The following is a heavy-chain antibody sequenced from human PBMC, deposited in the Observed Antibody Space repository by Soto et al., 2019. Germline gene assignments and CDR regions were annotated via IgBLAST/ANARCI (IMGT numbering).Heavy chain of an antibody. CDR2: IDSNGRFP. D-gene: IGHD1-7*01. CDR3: AREQYTLNYAGY. J-gene: IGHJ1*01. V-gene: IGHV3-74*01. CDR1: GFTFRNYY. Sequence: EVQLVESGGALVQPGGSLRLSCAASGFTFRNYYMHWVRQGPGKGLEWVARIDSNGRFPTYADSVKGRFTISRDNAKNTLFLQMDSLAAEDTAVYYCAREQYTLNYAGYWGQGTQVTVSS.